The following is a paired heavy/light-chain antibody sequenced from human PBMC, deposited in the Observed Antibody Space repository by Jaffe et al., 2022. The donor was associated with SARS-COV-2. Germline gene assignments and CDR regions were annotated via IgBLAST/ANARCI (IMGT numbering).Heavy chain of an antibody. V-gene: IGHV3-23*01. CDR1: GFTFSSYA. CDR3: AKGSRSSRPYYFDS. D-gene: IGHD6-6*01. Sequence: EVQLLESGGGLVQPGGSLRLSCAASGFTFSSYAMSWVRQAPGKGLEWFSAITGTGDDTYYADSVKGRFTISRDNSKNTLYLQMNSLRAEDAAVYYCAKGSRSSRPYYFDSWGQGTLVTVSS. CDR2: ITGTGDDT. J-gene: IGHJ4*02.
Light chain of an antibody. CDR1: QSVSGSS. Sequence: EIVLTQSPGTLPLSPGERATLSCRASQSVSGSSLAWYQQKPGQAPRLLIYGASSRATGIPDRFSGSGSGTDFTLTISRLEPEDFAVYYCQQYGSSRAFGQGTKVEIK. V-gene: IGKV3-20*01. CDR3: QQYGSSRA. J-gene: IGKJ1*01. CDR2: GAS.